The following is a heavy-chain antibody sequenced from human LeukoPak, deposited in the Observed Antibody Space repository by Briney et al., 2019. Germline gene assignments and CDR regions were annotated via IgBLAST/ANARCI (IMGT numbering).Heavy chain of an antibody. CDR3: ASLSGVFYDSSGSPGFGSY. CDR2: ISSSGSTI. CDR1: GFTVSSNY. J-gene: IGHJ4*02. Sequence: GGSLRLSCAASGFTVSSNYVSWVRQAPGKGLEWVSYISSSGSTIYYADSVKGRFTISRDNAKNSLYPQMNSLRAEDTAVYYCASLSGVFYDSSGSPGFGSYWGQGTLVTVSS. V-gene: IGHV3-11*01. D-gene: IGHD3-22*01.